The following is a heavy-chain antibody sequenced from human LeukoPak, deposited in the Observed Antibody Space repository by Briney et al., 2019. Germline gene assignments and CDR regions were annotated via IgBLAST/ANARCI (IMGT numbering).Heavy chain of an antibody. CDR2: ISGSCGST. CDR3: ARGGSSWYYFDY. V-gene: IGHV3-23*01. Sequence: GGSLRLSCAASGFTFSSYGMSWVRQAPGKGLEWVSAISGSCGSTYYADSVKGRFTISRDNAKNSLYLQMNSLRAEDTAVYYCARGGSSWYYFDYWGQGTLVTVSS. D-gene: IGHD6-13*01. J-gene: IGHJ4*02. CDR1: GFTFSSYG.